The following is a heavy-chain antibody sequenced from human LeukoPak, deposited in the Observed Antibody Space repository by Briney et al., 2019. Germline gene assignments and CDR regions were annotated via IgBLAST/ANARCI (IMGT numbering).Heavy chain of an antibody. Sequence: GGSLRLSCAVSGFTFSSFAMSWVRQAPGKGLEWVSTISGSAGSTYYADSVKGRFTNSRDNSKNTLFLQMNSLRAEDTAVYYCAKSFGYSYGSYWGQGTLVTVSS. V-gene: IGHV3-23*01. CDR1: GFTFSSFA. CDR2: ISGSAGST. D-gene: IGHD5-18*01. CDR3: AKSFGYSYGSY. J-gene: IGHJ4*02.